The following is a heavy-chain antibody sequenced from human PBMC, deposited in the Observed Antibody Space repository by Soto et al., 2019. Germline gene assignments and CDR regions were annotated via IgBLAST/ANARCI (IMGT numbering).Heavy chain of an antibody. CDR3: ARDTRGWEYGSNFDY. J-gene: IGHJ4*02. CDR2: INSADGDT. Sequence: QVQLVQSGAEVQKPGASVKVSCKASGYTFTDYYIHWLRQAPGQGLEWIGIINSADGDTHYAQRFRDRVTMTRETSTTTLFMELSSLGSEHTAIYYCARDTRGWEYGSNFDYWGQGTLVTVSS. D-gene: IGHD1-26*01. CDR1: GYTFTDYY. V-gene: IGHV1-46*01.